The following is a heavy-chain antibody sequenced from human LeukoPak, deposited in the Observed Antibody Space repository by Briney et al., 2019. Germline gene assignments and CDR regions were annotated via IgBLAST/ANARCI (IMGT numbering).Heavy chain of an antibody. CDR1: EFSVGSNY. J-gene: IGHJ4*02. Sequence: GGSLRLSCAASEFSVGSNYMTWVRQAPGKGLEWVSLIYSGGSTYYADSVKGRFTISRDNAKNSLYLQMNSLRAEDTAVYYCARWDSLGSGVDCWGQGTLVTVSS. CDR2: IYSGGST. D-gene: IGHD3-10*01. CDR3: ARWDSLGSGVDC. V-gene: IGHV3-66*01.